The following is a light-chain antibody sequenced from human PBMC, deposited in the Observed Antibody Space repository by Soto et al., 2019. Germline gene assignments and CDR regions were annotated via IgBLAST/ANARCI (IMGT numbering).Light chain of an antibody. CDR1: QTINNW. J-gene: IGKJ1*01. CDR2: DAS. Sequence: DIQLTQSSSTLSASVRASVTLTCRASQTINNWLAWYQQTPGKAPNFLIYDASSLESGVPSRFSGSGSGTEFTLTISSLQPDDFATYYCQQYNSYSPWTFGQGTKVDI. CDR3: QQYNSYSPWT. V-gene: IGKV1-5*01.